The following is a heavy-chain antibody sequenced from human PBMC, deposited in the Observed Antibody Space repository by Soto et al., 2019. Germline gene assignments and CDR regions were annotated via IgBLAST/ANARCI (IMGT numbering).Heavy chain of an antibody. CDR2: IYYSGST. V-gene: IGHV4-59*01. CDR1: GGSISSYY. D-gene: IGHD2-2*01. CDR3: ARESSYCSSTSCYSSYYGMDV. J-gene: IGHJ6*02. Sequence: PSETLSLTCTVSGGSISSYYWSWIRQPPGEGLEWIGYIYYSGSTNYNPSLKSRVTISVDTSKNQFSLKLSSVTAADTAVYYCARESSYCSSTSCYSSYYGMDVWGQGTTVTVSS.